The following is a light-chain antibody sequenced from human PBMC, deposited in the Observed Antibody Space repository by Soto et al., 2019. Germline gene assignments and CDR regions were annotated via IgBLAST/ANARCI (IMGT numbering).Light chain of an antibody. CDR2: GAS. CDR1: QSVSST. CDR3: HQYNNWPLT. Sequence: EIVMTQSPATLSVSPGDRATLSCRASQSVSSTLAWYQQKPGQAPRLLIYGASTRATGVPARFSGSGSGTEFTLTISSLQSEDFALYYCHQYNNWPLTFGGGTKAEIK. J-gene: IGKJ4*01. V-gene: IGKV3-15*01.